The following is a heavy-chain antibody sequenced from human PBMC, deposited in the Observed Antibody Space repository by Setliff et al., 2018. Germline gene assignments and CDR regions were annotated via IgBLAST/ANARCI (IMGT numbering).Heavy chain of an antibody. J-gene: IGHJ5*02. D-gene: IGHD2-21*01. Sequence: VKVSCKASGDSFNNYAISWVRQAPGQGLEWMGGIIPMFGTPAYAQKFQDRVTITTDESTSTAYMELDSLRSEDTAVYYCARSPAVLGIVYSDPWGQGTLVTVS. CDR1: GDSFNNYA. CDR2: IIPMFGTP. CDR3: ARSPAVLGIVYSDP. V-gene: IGHV1-69*05.